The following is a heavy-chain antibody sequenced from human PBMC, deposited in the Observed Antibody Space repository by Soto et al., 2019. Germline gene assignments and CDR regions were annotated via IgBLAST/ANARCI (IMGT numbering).Heavy chain of an antibody. CDR1: GYTFTSYG. Sequence: QVQLVQSGAEVKKPGASVKVSCKASGYTFTSYGISWVRQAPGQGLEWMGWISAYNGNTNYAQKLQGRVTMTTDTSTSTAYMELRSLRSDDTAVYYCAGDAGEWLWMSTYNYYGMDVWGQGTTVTVSS. V-gene: IGHV1-18*04. CDR3: AGDAGEWLWMSTYNYYGMDV. J-gene: IGHJ6*02. CDR2: ISAYNGNT. D-gene: IGHD3-3*01.